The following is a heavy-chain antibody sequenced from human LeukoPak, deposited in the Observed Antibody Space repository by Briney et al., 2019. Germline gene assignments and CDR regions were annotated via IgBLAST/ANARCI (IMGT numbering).Heavy chain of an antibody. J-gene: IGHJ4*02. CDR2: FSASSTST. V-gene: IGHV3-23*01. CDR1: GFDFSSYG. Sequence: GGSLRLSCAASGFDFSSYGMSWVRQSPGKGLEWVSTFSASSTSTYYADSVKGRFTISRDNSKNILYLQMNSLRDEDTAVYYCAKGDTYYDLLTCFDFWGPGTLVTVS. D-gene: IGHD3-9*01. CDR3: AKGDTYYDLLTCFDF.